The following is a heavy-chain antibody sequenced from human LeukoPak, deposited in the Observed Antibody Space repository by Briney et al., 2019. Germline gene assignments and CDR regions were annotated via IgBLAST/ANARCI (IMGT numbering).Heavy chain of an antibody. CDR1: XVTFXXXX. D-gene: IGHD3-10*01. V-gene: IGHV3-23*01. CDR3: TKGSHMGV. CDR2: IGGSGGST. J-gene: IGHJ6*03. Sequence: LSCAXAXVTFXXXXMSXXXXXXXKGLEWVSSIGGSGGSTYYADSVKGRFTISRDNSKNTLYLQMNSLRAEDTAVYYCTKGSHMGVWDKGTTVTVPS.